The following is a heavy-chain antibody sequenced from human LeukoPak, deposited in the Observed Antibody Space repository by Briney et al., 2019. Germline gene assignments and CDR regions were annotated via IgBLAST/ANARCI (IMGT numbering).Heavy chain of an antibody. Sequence: GGSLRLSCAASGFTFSSYAMHWVRQAPGKGPEWVAVISYDGSNKYYADSVKGRFTISRDNSKNTLYLQMNSLRAEDTAVYYCARRQYYYGSGSPTFYYYYGMDVWGQGTTVTVSS. V-gene: IGHV3-30-3*01. J-gene: IGHJ6*02. D-gene: IGHD3-10*01. CDR1: GFTFSSYA. CDR3: ARRQYYYGSGSPTFYYYYGMDV. CDR2: ISYDGSNK.